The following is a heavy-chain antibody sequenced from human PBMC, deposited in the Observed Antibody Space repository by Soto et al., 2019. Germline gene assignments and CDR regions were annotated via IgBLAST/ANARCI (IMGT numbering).Heavy chain of an antibody. CDR3: GSGLGAAAGYDFDN. D-gene: IGHD6-13*01. CDR2: IYSSGST. CDR1: GGSISRGDYY. V-gene: IGHV4-30-4*01. J-gene: IGHJ4*03. Sequence: PSETLSLTCTVSGGSISRGDYYWSWIRQPPGKGLEWIGYIYSSGSTYCNPPLKSRVTISVDTTKNQFALKLSTVTAADTAAYYYGSGLGAAAGYDFDNWGHGTLVTVSS.